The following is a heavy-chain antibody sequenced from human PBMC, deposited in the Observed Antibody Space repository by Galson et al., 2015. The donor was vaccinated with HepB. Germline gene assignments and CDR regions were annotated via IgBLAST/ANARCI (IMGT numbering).Heavy chain of an antibody. Sequence: SLRLSCAASGFTFSSYDMHWVRQATGKGQEWVSAIGTAGDTYYPGSVKGRFTISRENAKNSLYLQMNSLRAGDTAVYYCARVPNWQQRASATIWYFDLWGRGTLVTVSS. CDR3: ARVPNWQQRASATIWYFDL. CDR1: GFTFSSYD. V-gene: IGHV3-13*01. J-gene: IGHJ2*01. D-gene: IGHD6-13*01. CDR2: IGTAGDT.